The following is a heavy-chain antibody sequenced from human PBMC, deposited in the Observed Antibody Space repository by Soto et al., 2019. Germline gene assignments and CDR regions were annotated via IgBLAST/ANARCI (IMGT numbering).Heavy chain of an antibody. CDR1: GFTFSSYA. CDR2: ISGSGGST. D-gene: IGHD4-4*01. J-gene: IGHJ4*02. Sequence: EVQLLESGGGLVQPGGSLRLSCAASGFTFSSYAMSWVRQAPGKGLEWVSAISGSGGSTYYADSVKGRFTISRDNSKNTLYLQMNSLRAEDTAVYYCAKEQTTPGYSNSIEPYYFDYWGQGTLVTVSS. CDR3: AKEQTTPGYSNSIEPYYFDY. V-gene: IGHV3-23*01.